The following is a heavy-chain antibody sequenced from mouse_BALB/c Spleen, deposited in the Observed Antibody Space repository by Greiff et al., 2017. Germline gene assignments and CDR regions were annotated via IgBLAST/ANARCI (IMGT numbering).Heavy chain of an antibody. CDR2: IWAGGST. J-gene: IGHJ1*01. Sequence: VQLKESGPGLVAPSQSLSITCTVSGFSLTSYGVHWVRQPPGKGLEWLGVIWAGGSTNYNSALMSRLSISKDNSKSQVFLKMNSLQTDDTAMYYCARGGYGSSYWYFDVWGAGTTVTVSS. D-gene: IGHD1-1*01. V-gene: IGHV2-9*02. CDR3: ARGGYGSSYWYFDV. CDR1: GFSLTSYG.